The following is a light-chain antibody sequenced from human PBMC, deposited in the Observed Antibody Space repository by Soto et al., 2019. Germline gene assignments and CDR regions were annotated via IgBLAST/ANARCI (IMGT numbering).Light chain of an antibody. Sequence: ENVLTQPPGTLSLSPGERATLSCRASQSISRTYLAWYQQKPVQAPRLLIYATSSRATGIPDRFSGSGSGTDFTLTISRLEPEDFAVYYCQQYGRSGTFGQGTKVDIK. CDR2: ATS. CDR1: QSISRTY. J-gene: IGKJ1*01. V-gene: IGKV3-20*01. CDR3: QQYGRSGT.